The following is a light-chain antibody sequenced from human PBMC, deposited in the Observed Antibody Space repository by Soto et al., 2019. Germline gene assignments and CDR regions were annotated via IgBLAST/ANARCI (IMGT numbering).Light chain of an antibody. V-gene: IGKV3-20*01. CDR3: KQYGRSPLLYT. Sequence: ENVLTQSPGTLSLSPGERATLSCRASQSVTSNFLAWYQQKPGQAPRHLIYGASTRAAGVPDRFSGSGSGTDFTLTITRMEPEDFVVYYCKQYGRSPLLYTFGQGTKLGVK. CDR2: GAS. CDR1: QSVTSNF. J-gene: IGKJ2*01.